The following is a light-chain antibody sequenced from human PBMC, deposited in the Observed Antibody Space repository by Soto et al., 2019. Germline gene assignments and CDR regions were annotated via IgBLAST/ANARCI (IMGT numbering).Light chain of an antibody. CDR1: QGISSY. V-gene: IGKV1-39*01. CDR3: QQSYTTPWT. Sequence: IQFTQSPSSLSASVGDGVTITCRASQGISSYLAWYQQKPGKAPKLLIYAASTLQSGVPSRFSGSGSGTDFTLTISSLQPEDFATYFCQQSYTTPWTFGQGTKVDIK. CDR2: AAS. J-gene: IGKJ1*01.